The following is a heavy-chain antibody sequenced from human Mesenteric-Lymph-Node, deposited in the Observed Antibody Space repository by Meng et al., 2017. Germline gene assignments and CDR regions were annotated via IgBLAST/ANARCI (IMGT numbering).Heavy chain of an antibody. CDR3: ARGHNYFDTSGYLY. J-gene: IGHJ4*02. Sequence: ASVKVSCKASGYTFTRYPIHWVRQAPGQRLEWMGWINAGNDNTKFSQKFQDRVTITRDASASTVYMQLSSLRSEDSAIYYCARGHNYFDTSGYLYWGQGTLVTVSP. V-gene: IGHV1-3*01. CDR2: INAGNDNT. CDR1: GYTFTRYP. D-gene: IGHD3-22*01.